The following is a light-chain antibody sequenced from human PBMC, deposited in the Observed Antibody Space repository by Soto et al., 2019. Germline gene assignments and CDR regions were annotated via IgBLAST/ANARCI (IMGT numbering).Light chain of an antibody. J-gene: IGKJ4*01. Sequence: DVQMTQSPSSLSASVVDRVTITCQASHDIGTYLNWYQHKPRKAPKLLIFDTSHLATGVPARFSGGGSDTYFTFTITNLQPDDFAVYYCQQFDSVPLTFGGGTHVEI. CDR1: HDIGTY. V-gene: IGKV1-33*01. CDR2: DTS. CDR3: QQFDSVPLT.